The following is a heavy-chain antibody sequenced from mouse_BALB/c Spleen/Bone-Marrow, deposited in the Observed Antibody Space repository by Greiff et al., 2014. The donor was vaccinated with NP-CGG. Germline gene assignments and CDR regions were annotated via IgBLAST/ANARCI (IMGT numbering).Heavy chain of an antibody. CDR1: GFTFNTYA. CDR2: IRSKSNNYAT. CDR3: VRQNYDYAWFAY. J-gene: IGHJ3*01. D-gene: IGHD2-4*01. V-gene: IGHV10-1*02. Sequence: EVQLQESGGGLVQPKGSLKLSCAASGFTFNTYAMNWVHQAPGKGLEWVARIRSKSNNYATYYADSVKDRFTISRDDSQSMLYLQMNNLKTEDTAMYYCVRQNYDYAWFAYWGQGTLVTVSA.